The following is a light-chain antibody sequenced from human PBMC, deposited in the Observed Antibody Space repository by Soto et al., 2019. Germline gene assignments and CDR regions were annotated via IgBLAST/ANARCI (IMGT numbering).Light chain of an antibody. CDR3: QQYSSVWT. CDR1: QSFSSNY. Sequence: EIVLTQSTGTLSLSPGERATLSCRASQSFSSNYLAWYQQKPGQAPRILIYGATTRATGIPDRFSGSESGTDFTLTISRLEPEDSAVYYCQQYSSVWTFGQGTKVEI. V-gene: IGKV3-20*01. CDR2: GAT. J-gene: IGKJ1*01.